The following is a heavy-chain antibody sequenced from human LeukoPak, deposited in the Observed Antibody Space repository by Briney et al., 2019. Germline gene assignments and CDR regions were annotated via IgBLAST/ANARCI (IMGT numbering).Heavy chain of an antibody. V-gene: IGHV3-7*01. Sequence: GGSLRLSCATSGFTAGFTVSTSYMTWVRQAPGMGLEWVAEIGPDGSGPVYVDSVKGRFTISRDNAKNSLYLQMNSLRVEETAVYYCARDFSWRQFDYWGRGTLVTVSS. CDR1: GFTAGFTVSTSY. CDR3: ARDFSWRQFDY. CDR2: IGPDGSGP. J-gene: IGHJ4*02.